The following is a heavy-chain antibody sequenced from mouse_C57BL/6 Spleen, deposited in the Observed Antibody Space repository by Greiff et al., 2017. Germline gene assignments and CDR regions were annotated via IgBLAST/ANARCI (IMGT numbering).Heavy chain of an antibody. Sequence: VKLMESGPGLVAPSQSLSITCTVSGFSLTSYAISWVRQPPGKGLEWLGVIWTGGGTNYNSALKSRLSISKDNSKSQVFLKMNSLQTDDTARYYCARGDYGSSYYAMDYWGQGTSVTVSS. CDR1: GFSLTSYA. V-gene: IGHV2-9-1*01. CDR2: IWTGGGT. J-gene: IGHJ4*01. CDR3: ARGDYGSSYYAMDY. D-gene: IGHD1-1*01.